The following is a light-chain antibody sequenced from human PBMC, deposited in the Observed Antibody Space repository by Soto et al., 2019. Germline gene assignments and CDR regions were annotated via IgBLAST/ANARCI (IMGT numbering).Light chain of an antibody. CDR3: QHYNTWPHA. J-gene: IGKJ2*01. V-gene: IGKV3-15*01. CDR1: QSLGSN. CDR2: GAS. Sequence: RASQSLGSNLAWSQLKPGQAPKLLFYGASTRASDITGSFSGCGSGTEFTLTISSLQSEDFAVYYCQHYNTWPHAFGQGTKVDTK.